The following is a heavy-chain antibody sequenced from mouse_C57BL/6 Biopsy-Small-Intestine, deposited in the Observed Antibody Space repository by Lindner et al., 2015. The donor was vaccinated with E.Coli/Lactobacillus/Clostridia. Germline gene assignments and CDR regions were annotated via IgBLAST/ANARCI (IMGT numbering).Heavy chain of an antibody. J-gene: IGHJ2*01. CDR2: IDPETGGT. CDR3: ARSEGSSGFFDY. V-gene: IGHV1-15*01. CDR1: GYTFTDYE. Sequence: VQLQESGAELVRPGASVTLSCKASGYTFTDYEMHWVKQTPVHGLEWIGAIDPETGGTAYNQKFKGKAILTADKSSSTAYMELRSLTSEDSAVYYCARSEGSSGFFDYWGQGTTLTVSS. D-gene: IGHD3-2*02.